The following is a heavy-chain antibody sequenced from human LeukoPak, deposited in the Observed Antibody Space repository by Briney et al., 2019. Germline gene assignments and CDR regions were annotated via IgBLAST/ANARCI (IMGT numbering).Heavy chain of an antibody. CDR3: AREFDFWSGYLDY. CDR2: IIPILGIA. V-gene: IGHV1-69*04. CDR1: GGTFSSYT. J-gene: IGHJ4*02. D-gene: IGHD3-3*01. Sequence: KPGSSGKVSCKASGGTFSSYTIRWVRQAPGQGVELVGRIIPILGIANYAQKFQGRVTITADKSTSTAYMELSSLRSEDTAVYYCAREFDFWSGYLDYWGQGTLVTVSS.